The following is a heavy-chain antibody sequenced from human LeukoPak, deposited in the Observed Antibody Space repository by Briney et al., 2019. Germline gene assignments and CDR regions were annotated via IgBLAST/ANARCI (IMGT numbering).Heavy chain of an antibody. CDR1: GYTFTSYY. V-gene: IGHV1-46*01. J-gene: IGHJ4*02. D-gene: IGHD6-13*01. CDR2: INPSGGST. CDR3: ARDLGGSSWYILFPLDY. Sequence: ASVKVSCKASGYTFTSYYMHWVRQAPGQGLEWMGIINPSGGSTSYAQKFQGRVTMTRDMSTSTVYMELSSLRSEDTAVYYCARDLGGSSWYILFPLDYWGQGTLVTVSS.